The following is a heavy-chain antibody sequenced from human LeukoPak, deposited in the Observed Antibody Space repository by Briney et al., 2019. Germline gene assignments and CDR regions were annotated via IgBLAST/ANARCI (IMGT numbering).Heavy chain of an antibody. CDR3: ARPHYDILTGYMYYFDY. CDR2: STGSGAST. V-gene: IGHV3-23*01. Sequence: GASLRLSCAASGFTFSSYAMTWVRQAPGKGLEWVSHSTGSGASTYYADSVKGRFTISRDNSNNSLYLQMNSLRADDTAVYYCARPHYDILTGYMYYFDYWGQGTLVTVSS. J-gene: IGHJ4*02. D-gene: IGHD3-9*01. CDR1: GFTFSSYA.